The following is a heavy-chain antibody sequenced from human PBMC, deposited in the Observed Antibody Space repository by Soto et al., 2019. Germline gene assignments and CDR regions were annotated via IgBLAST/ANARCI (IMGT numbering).Heavy chain of an antibody. CDR3: AKDLSSNYGGGFDY. CDR2: VSGSGGST. D-gene: IGHD4-4*01. Sequence: EVQLLESGGGLAQPGGSLRLSCAASGFTFSSYAMSWVRQAPGKGLEWVSGVSGSGGSTYYADSVKGRFTISRDNSKNTLYLQMNSLRDEATAVYHCAKDLSSNYGGGFDYWGQGTLVTVSS. CDR1: GFTFSSYA. V-gene: IGHV3-23*01. J-gene: IGHJ4*02.